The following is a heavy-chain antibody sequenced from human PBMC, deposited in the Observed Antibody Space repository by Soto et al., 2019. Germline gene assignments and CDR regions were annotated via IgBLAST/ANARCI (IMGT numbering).Heavy chain of an antibody. J-gene: IGHJ6*01. Sequence: VESLTISCKVSGYSFTNYGIIWVLQMPGKGLEWMGRIDPGDSNTNYSPSFQGHVTISADKSISTAYLQWSRLRASDTAIYYCAKRKGASGSAYFFNGMDVWGQGTTVTVSS. CDR3: AKRKGASGSAYFFNGMDV. CDR1: GYSFTNYG. D-gene: IGHD3-10*01. V-gene: IGHV5-10-1*01. CDR2: IDPGDSNT.